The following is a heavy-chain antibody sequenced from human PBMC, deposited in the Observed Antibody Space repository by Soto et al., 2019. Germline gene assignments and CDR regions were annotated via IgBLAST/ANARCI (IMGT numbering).Heavy chain of an antibody. CDR3: AKSEGTDGYSLDY. V-gene: IGHV1-69*13. Sequence: SVKVSCKASGVTFNRQDMRWVRQAPGQGLEWMGGIIPMFGTPHYAEKFQDRVTITADESTGTAYLELSSLTSEDTAVYYCAKSEGTDGYSLDYWGPGTLVTVSS. D-gene: IGHD5-18*01. CDR1: GVTFNRQD. J-gene: IGHJ4*02. CDR2: IIPMFGTP.